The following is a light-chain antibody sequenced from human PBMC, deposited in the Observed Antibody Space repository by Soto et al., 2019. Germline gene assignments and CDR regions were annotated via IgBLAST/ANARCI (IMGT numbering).Light chain of an antibody. J-gene: IGKJ4*01. CDR2: DAS. V-gene: IGKV1-5*01. CDR1: QSISSW. CDR3: QPYNSYSPLT. Sequence: DIQMTQSPSSLSASVGDRVTITCRASQSISSWLAWYQQKPGKAPKLLIYDASSLESGVPSRFSGSGSGTEFTLTISSLLPDDFATYYCQPYNSYSPLTFGGGTMV.